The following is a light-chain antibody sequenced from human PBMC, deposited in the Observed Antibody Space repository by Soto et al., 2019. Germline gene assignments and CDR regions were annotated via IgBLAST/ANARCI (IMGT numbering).Light chain of an antibody. CDR2: RDD. J-gene: IGLJ3*02. Sequence: QSVLTQPPSVSGTPGQRVTISCSGGRSNIGSNTVAWYQQFPGTTPKLLIYRDDQRPSGVPDRFSGSKSGTSASLAISGLQFDDEADYYCAVWDDTLYGRVFGGGTKLTV. CDR1: RSNIGSNT. V-gene: IGLV1-44*01. CDR3: AVWDDTLYGRV.